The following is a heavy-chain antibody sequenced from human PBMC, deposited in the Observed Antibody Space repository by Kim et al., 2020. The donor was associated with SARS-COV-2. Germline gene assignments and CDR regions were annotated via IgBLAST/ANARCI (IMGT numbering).Heavy chain of an antibody. CDR2: IYYSGST. CDR3: ARDGVGGGQTGWIDY. Sequence: SETLSLTCTVSGGSISSYYWSWIRQPPGKGLEWIGYIYYSGSTNYNSSLKSRVTISVDTSKNQFSLKLSSVTAADTAVDYCARDGVGGGQTGWIDYWGQGTLVTVSS. D-gene: IGHD3-16*01. V-gene: IGHV4-59*13. CDR1: GGSISSYY. J-gene: IGHJ4*02.